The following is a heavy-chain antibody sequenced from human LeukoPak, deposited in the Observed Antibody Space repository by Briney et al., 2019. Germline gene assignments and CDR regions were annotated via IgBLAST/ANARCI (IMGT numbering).Heavy chain of an antibody. CDR2: IYTSGGT. CDR3: ARVNYYYYYMDV. Sequence: SETLSLTCTVSGGSINNYYWSWIRQPAGKGLEWIGRIYTSGGTNYNPSLKSRVTMSVDTSKNQFSLKLSSVTAADTALYYCARVNYYYYYMDVWGKGTTATISS. CDR1: GGSINNYY. V-gene: IGHV4-4*07. J-gene: IGHJ6*03.